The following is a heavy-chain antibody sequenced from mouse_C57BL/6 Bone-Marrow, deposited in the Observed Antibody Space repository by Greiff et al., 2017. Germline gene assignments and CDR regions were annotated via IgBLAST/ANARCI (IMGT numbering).Heavy chain of an antibody. CDR3: ARQSRNFYYAMDY. D-gene: IGHD2-1*01. CDR2: INSDGGST. CDR1: EYEFPSHD. Sequence: DVKLVESGGGLVQPGESLKLSCESNEYEFPSHDMSWVRKTPEKRLELVAAINSDGGSTYYPDTMERRFIISRDTTKKTLYLQMSSLRSEDTALYYCARQSRNFYYAMDYWGQGTSVTVSS. J-gene: IGHJ4*01. V-gene: IGHV5-2*01.